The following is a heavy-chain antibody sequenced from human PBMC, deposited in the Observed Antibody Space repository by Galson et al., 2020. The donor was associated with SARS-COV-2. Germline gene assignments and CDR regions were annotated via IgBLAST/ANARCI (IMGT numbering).Heavy chain of an antibody. V-gene: IGHV3-23*01. Sequence: GVLKISCAPSGFTFSTYAMSWVRQAPGKGLEWVSAISGTGGGSYYADSVKGRFTISRDNSKNTLYLQMSSLRAEDTAVYYCARDRVKSERGYHGCFDYWGLGTLVTVSS. CDR2: ISGTGGGS. CDR3: ARDRVKSERGYHGCFDY. CDR1: GFTFSTYA. J-gene: IGHJ4*02. D-gene: IGHD3-22*01.